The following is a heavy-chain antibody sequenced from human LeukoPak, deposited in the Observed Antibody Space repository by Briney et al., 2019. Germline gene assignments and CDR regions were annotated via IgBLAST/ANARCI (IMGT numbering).Heavy chain of an antibody. Sequence: GSLRLSCAASGFTFSSYSMNWVRQAPGKGLEWVSSISSSGYIYYADSVKGRFTISRDNAKNSLYLQMNSLRAEDTAVYYCARGDIVVVPAANYYYGMDVWGQGTTVTVSS. J-gene: IGHJ6*02. CDR1: GFTFSSYS. CDR2: ISSSGYI. V-gene: IGHV3-21*01. D-gene: IGHD2-2*01. CDR3: ARGDIVVVPAANYYYGMDV.